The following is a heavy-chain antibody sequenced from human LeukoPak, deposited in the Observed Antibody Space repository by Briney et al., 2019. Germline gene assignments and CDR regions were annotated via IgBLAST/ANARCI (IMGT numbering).Heavy chain of an antibody. CDR2: IIAVGGRT. D-gene: IGHD2/OR15-2a*01. CDR1: GLTFGPYA. Sequence: GGSLRLSCAASGLTFGPYAMHWARQRPGKGLKWAAHIIAVGGRTFYEDSVEARFTISRDNSKDALYLQMNSLTTDDTALYYCGTWAFYHSLDVWGQGTTVTVSS. J-gene: IGHJ6*02. V-gene: IGHV3-43*02. CDR3: GTWAFYHSLDV.